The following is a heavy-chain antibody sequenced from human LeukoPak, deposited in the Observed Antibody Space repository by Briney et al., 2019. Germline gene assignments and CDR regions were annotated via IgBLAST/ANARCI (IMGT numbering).Heavy chain of an antibody. Sequence: PGGSPRLSCAASGFTFSSYAMHWVRQAPGKGLEYVSAISSNGGSTYYANSVKGRFTISRDNSQNTLYLQMGSLRAEDMAVYYCARGRWLQLVGDYWGQGTLVTVSS. J-gene: IGHJ4*02. CDR2: ISSNGGST. CDR1: GFTFSSYA. V-gene: IGHV3-64*01. CDR3: ARGRWLQLVGDY. D-gene: IGHD5-24*01.